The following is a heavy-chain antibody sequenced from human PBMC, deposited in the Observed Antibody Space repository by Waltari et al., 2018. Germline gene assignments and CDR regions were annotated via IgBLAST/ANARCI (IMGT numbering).Heavy chain of an antibody. CDR2: IIPILGIA. V-gene: IGHV1-69*02. D-gene: IGHD2-2*01. CDR1: GGTFSSST. CDR3: ARACSSTSCYWSWFDP. J-gene: IGHJ5*02. Sequence: VQLVHSGAEVKKPGSSLMVSCKASGGTFSSSTISCVRKAPGQGLEWMGRIIPILGIANYAQKFQGRVTITADKSTSTAYMELSSLRSEDTAVYYCARACSSTSCYWSWFDPWGQGTLVTVSS.